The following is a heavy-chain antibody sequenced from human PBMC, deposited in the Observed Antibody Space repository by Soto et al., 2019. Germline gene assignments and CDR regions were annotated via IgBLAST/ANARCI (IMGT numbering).Heavy chain of an antibody. CDR1: GYTFTAYY. J-gene: IGHJ4*02. Sequence: QVQLVQSGAEVKRPGASVTVSCKASGYTFTAYYMHWVRQAPGQGLEWMGWINPNSGGTNYAQKFQGRVTMTRDTSISTADMELSRLRSDDTAVYYCARADGYSGYDYFDSWGQGTLVTVSS. CDR3: ARADGYSGYDYFDS. D-gene: IGHD5-12*01. CDR2: INPNSGGT. V-gene: IGHV1-2*02.